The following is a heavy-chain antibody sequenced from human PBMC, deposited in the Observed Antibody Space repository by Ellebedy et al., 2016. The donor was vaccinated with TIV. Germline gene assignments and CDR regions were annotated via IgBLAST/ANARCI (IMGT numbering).Heavy chain of an antibody. CDR1: GFTFSSYA. Sequence: GESLKISCAASGFTFSSYAMHWVRQAPGKGLEWVAVISYDGSNKYYADSVKGRFTISRDNSKNTLYLQMNSLRAEDTAVYYCARSDRVLLWFGELLSPGPFDYWGQGTLVTVSS. D-gene: IGHD3-10*01. CDR3: ARSDRVLLWFGELLSPGPFDY. CDR2: ISYDGSNK. J-gene: IGHJ4*02. V-gene: IGHV3-30-3*01.